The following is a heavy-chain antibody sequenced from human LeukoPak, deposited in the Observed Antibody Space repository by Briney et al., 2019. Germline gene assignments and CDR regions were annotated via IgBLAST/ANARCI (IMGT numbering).Heavy chain of an antibody. CDR1: GYTFTSYG. CDR2: ISAYNGNT. V-gene: IGHV1-18*01. Sequence: ASVTVSCKASGYTFTSYGYSWVRQAPGQGLEWMGWISAYNGNTKYAQKLQGRVTMTTVTSTSTVYMELRSLTSDDTAVYYCARAKTLEPTPSNAFDIWGQGTMVTVSS. CDR3: ARAKTLEPTPSNAFDI. D-gene: IGHD1-1*01. J-gene: IGHJ3*02.